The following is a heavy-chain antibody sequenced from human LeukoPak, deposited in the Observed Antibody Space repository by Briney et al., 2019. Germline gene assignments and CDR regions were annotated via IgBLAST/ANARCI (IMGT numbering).Heavy chain of an antibody. Sequence: ASVTVSCTASGYTFTSYSISWVRQAPGHGLEWMGWISAYNGNTNYAQNLQGRVTMTTDTSTSTAYMELRSLRSDDTAVYYCARTSSTLWLRTPGGDYWGQGTLVTVSS. CDR1: GYTFTSYS. CDR2: ISAYNGNT. D-gene: IGHD5-12*01. J-gene: IGHJ4*02. V-gene: IGHV1-18*01. CDR3: ARTSSTLWLRTPGGDY.